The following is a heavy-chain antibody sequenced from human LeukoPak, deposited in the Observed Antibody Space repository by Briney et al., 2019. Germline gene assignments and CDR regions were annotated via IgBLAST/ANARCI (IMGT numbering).Heavy chain of an antibody. CDR1: GGSISSYY. CDR2: IYTSGST. D-gene: IGHD2-2*02. Sequence: PSETLSLTCTVSGGSISSYYWSWIRQPPGKGLEWIGYIYTSGSTNYNPSLKSRVTMSVDTSKNRFSLKMSSVSAADTAVYYCARVNRVSATIPGDKSRYNYYYYMDVWGKGTTVTVSS. CDR3: ARVNRVSATIPGDKSRYNYYYYMDV. V-gene: IGHV4-4*09. J-gene: IGHJ6*03.